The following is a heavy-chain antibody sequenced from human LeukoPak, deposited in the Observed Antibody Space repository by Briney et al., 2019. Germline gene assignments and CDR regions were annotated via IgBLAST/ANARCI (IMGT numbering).Heavy chain of an antibody. J-gene: IGHJ4*02. D-gene: IGHD2-2*02. V-gene: IGHV1-2*02. CDR1: GCTFTGYY. CDR3: ARGGASGKYCSSTSCYTGGGTASFDY. CDR2: INPNSGGT. Sequence: ASVKVSCKASGCTFTGYYMHWVRQAPGQGLEWMGWINPNSGGTNYAQKFQGRVTMTRDTSISTAYMELSRLRSDDTAVYYCARGGASGKYCSSTSCYTGGGTASFDYWGQGTLVTVSS.